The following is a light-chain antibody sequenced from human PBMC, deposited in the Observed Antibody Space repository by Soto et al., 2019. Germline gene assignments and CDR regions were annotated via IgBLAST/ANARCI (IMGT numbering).Light chain of an antibody. J-gene: IGLJ2*01. CDR3: CSYAGSYTVV. V-gene: IGLV2-11*01. Sequence: QSALTQPRSVSGSPGQSVTISCTGTSSDVGGYKYVSWYQQHPGKAPKLMIYDVSKRPSGVPDRFSGSKSGNTASLTSSGLQTEDEADYYCCSYAGSYTVVFGGGTKLTVL. CDR2: DVS. CDR1: SSDVGGYKY.